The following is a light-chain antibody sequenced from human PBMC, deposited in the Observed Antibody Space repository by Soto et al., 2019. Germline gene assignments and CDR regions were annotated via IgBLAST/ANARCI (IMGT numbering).Light chain of an antibody. V-gene: IGLV1-51*01. J-gene: IGLJ2*01. CDR2: DNY. CDR1: SFNIGNIY. CDR3: ATWDSSLSAVV. Sequence: QSVLTQSPSVSAAPGQKVTISCSGSSFNIGNIYISWYQQLPGTAPKLLIYDNYERPSGIPDRFSGSKSDTSATLGITGLQTGDEADYYCATWDSSLSAVVFGGGTKLTVL.